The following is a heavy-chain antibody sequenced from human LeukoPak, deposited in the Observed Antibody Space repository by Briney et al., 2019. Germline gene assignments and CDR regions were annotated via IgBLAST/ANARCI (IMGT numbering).Heavy chain of an antibody. J-gene: IGHJ4*02. CDR2: IYSSGST. Sequence: SETLSFTCTVPGGSISSYYWSWIRQPAGQGLEWIGRIYSSGSTNYNPSFESRVTMSVDTSKNQFSLRLSSVTAADTAVYYCARSPVVIYNYFDYWGQGTLVTVSS. V-gene: IGHV4-4*07. CDR3: ARSPVVIYNYFDY. CDR1: GGSISSYY. D-gene: IGHD2/OR15-2a*01.